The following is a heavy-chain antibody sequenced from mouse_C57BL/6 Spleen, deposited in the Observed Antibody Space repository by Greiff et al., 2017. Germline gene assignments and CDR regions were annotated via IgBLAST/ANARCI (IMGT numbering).Heavy chain of an antibody. CDR2: IYPRDGST. D-gene: IGHD1-1*01. CDR3: AIAPYYYGSSYGDWYFDV. Sequence: VQLQQSGPELVKPGASVKLSCKASGYTFTSYDINWVKQRPGQGLEWIGWIYPRDGSTKYNEKFKGKATLTVDTSSSTAYMELHSLTSEDSAVYFCAIAPYYYGSSYGDWYFDVWGTGTTVTVSS. V-gene: IGHV1-85*01. CDR1: GYTFTSYD. J-gene: IGHJ1*03.